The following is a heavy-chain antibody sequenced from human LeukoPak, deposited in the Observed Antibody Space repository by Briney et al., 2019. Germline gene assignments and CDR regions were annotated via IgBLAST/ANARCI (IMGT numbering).Heavy chain of an antibody. J-gene: IGHJ4*02. V-gene: IGHV1-2*02. D-gene: IGHD2-2*01. Sequence: ILNICATNYPQNFQGRVTMTRDKSISTAYMEVSRLRCDDTAVYYCARVCSSTSCYGKLDYWGQGTLVTVSS. CDR2: ILNICAT. CDR3: ARVCSSTSCYGKLDY.